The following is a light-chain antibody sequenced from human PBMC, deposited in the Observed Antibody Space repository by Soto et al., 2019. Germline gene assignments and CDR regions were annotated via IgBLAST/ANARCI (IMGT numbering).Light chain of an antibody. CDR3: QQYYSTLWT. Sequence: DIVMTQSPDSLAVSLGERATINCKSSQSVLYSSNNKNYLAWYQQKPGQPPKLLIYWASTRESGVPDRFSGSGSGTDFPLTLSILQTADVAVYYCQQYYSTLWTFGQGTKLEIK. CDR2: WAS. J-gene: IGKJ2*02. CDR1: QSVLYSSNNKNY. V-gene: IGKV4-1*01.